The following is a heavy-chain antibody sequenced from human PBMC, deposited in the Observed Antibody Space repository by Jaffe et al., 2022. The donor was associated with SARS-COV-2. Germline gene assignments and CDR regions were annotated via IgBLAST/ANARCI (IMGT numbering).Heavy chain of an antibody. CDR2: IKQDESEK. V-gene: IGHV3-7*03. CDR1: GFTFSSYS. CDR3: VQRRALAFQS. D-gene: IGHD3-16*01. J-gene: IGHJ5*02. Sequence: EVQLVESGGGLVQPGGSLRLSCAAFGFTFSSYSMSWVRQAPGKGLEWVANIKQDESEKQYADSVRGRFTISRDNAKNSLHLQMNSLRAEDTAVYYCVQRRALAFQSWGQGTLVTVSS.